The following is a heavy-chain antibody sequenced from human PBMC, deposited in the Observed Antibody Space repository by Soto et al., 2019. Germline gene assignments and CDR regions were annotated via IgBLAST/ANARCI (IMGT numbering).Heavy chain of an antibody. J-gene: IGHJ2*01. D-gene: IGHD3-3*01. CDR2: IIPILGIA. CDR1: GGTFSSYT. V-gene: IGHV1-69*02. CDR3: ARVDLRFLEWLPDSEGYFDL. Sequence: SVKVSCKASGGTFSSYTISWVRQAPGQGLEWMGRIIPILGIANYAQKFQGRVTITADKSTSTAYMELSSLRSEDTAVYYCARVDLRFLEWLPDSEGYFDLWGRGTLVTVSS.